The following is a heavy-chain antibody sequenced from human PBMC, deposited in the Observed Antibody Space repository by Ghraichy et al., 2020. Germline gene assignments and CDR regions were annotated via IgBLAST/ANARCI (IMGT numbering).Heavy chain of an antibody. CDR3: VMCSGGGCRQSAFDF. Sequence: GGSLRLSCAASGFTFSTSSMSWARQAPGKGLEWVSSISSSIGSIYYADSVKGRFTISRDNAKNSLYLQMNSLRAEDSAVYYCVMCSGGGCRQSAFDFWGQGTMVTVSS. D-gene: IGHD2-15*01. J-gene: IGHJ3*01. V-gene: IGHV3-21*01. CDR2: ISSSIGSI. CDR1: GFTFSTSS.